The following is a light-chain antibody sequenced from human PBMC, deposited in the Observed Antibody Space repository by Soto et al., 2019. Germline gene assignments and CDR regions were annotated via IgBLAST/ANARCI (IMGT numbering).Light chain of an antibody. V-gene: IGLV1-47*01. J-gene: IGLJ2*01. CDR3: AAWDGSLNGVL. Sequence: QSVLTQPPSASGTPGQRVTISCSGSSSNIGSNYVYWYQQLPGTAPKLLIYRNNQRPSGVPDRFSGSKSGTSASLAISGLRSEDEADYYCAAWDGSLNGVLFGGGTKVTVL. CDR2: RNN. CDR1: SSNIGSNY.